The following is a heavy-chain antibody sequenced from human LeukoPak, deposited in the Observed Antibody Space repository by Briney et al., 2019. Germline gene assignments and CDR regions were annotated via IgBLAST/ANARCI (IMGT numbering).Heavy chain of an antibody. J-gene: IGHJ4*02. V-gene: IGHV3-23*01. CDR2: ISGSGGST. CDR3: ARQVAAAGTSD. Sequence: GGSLRLSCAASGFTFSSYAMSWVRQAPGKGLEWVSAISGSGGSTYYVDSVKGRFTISRDNSKNTLYLQMNSLRAEDTAVYYCARQVAAAGTSDWGQGILVTVSS. D-gene: IGHD6-13*01. CDR1: GFTFSSYA.